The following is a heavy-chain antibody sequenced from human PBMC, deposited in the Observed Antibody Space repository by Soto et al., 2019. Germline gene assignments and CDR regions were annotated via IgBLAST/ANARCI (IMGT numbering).Heavy chain of an antibody. V-gene: IGHV4-39*01. CDR2: IYYSGST. CDR1: GGSISSSSYY. Sequence: SETLSLTCTVSGGSISSSSYYWGWIRQPPGKGLEWIGSIYYSGSTYYNPSLKSRVTISVDTSKNQFSLKLSSVTAADTAVYYCARHFTSSWYSSSWYDLSNWFDPWGQGTLVTVSS. CDR3: ARHFTSSWYSSSWYDLSNWFDP. D-gene: IGHD6-13*01. J-gene: IGHJ5*02.